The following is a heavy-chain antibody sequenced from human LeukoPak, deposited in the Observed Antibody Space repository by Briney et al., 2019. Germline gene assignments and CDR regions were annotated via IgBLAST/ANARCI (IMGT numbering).Heavy chain of an antibody. J-gene: IGHJ6*02. CDR2: INHSGST. D-gene: IGHD1-7*01. CDR3: ARVGTGTTGMDV. V-gene: IGHV4-34*01. CDR1: GGSFSGYY. Sequence: PSETLSLTCAVYGGSFSGYYWSWIRQPPGKGLEWIGEINHSGSTNYNPSLKSRVTMSVDTSKNQFSLKLSSVTAADTAVYYCARVGTGTTGMDVWGQGTTVTVSS.